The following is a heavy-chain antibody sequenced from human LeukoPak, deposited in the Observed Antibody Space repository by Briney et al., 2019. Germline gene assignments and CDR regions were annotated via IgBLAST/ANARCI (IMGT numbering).Heavy chain of an antibody. V-gene: IGHV3-23*01. CDR3: AKGLAVAGHFDY. CDR1: GFTFSSHA. J-gene: IGHJ4*02. CDR2: ISGSGGST. D-gene: IGHD6-19*01. Sequence: GGSLRLSCAASGFTFSSHAMSWVRQAPGKGLEWVSAISGSGGSTYYADSVKGRFTISRDKSKNTLYLQMNGLRAEDTAVYYCAKGLAVAGHFDYWGQGTLVTVSS.